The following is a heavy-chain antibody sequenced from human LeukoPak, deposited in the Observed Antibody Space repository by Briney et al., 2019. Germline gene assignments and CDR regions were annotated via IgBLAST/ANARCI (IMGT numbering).Heavy chain of an antibody. Sequence: SETLSLTCTVSGGSVSSGSYSWSWIRQPPGKGLEWIGYIYHSGSTYYNPSLKSRVTISVDRSKNQFSLKLSSVTAADTAVYYCALSSGYYNDAFDIWGQGTMVTVSS. D-gene: IGHD3-22*01. CDR3: ALSSGYYNDAFDI. V-gene: IGHV4-30-2*01. CDR1: GGSVSSGSYS. CDR2: IYHSGST. J-gene: IGHJ3*02.